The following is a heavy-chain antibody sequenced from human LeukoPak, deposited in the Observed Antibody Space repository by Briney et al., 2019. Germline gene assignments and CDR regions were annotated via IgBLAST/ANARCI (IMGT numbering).Heavy chain of an antibody. J-gene: IGHJ4*02. CDR2: IKEDGSEK. CDR3: ARAGYSFDSPNYFDF. D-gene: IGHD5-18*01. Sequence: GGSLRLSCAASGFTFSIYWMTWVRQAPGKGLEWVANIKEDGSEKYYVDSVKGRITISRDNAKNSLYLQMNSLRAEDTAVYYCARAGYSFDSPNYFDFWGQGTLVTVSS. V-gene: IGHV3-7*02. CDR1: GFTFSIYW.